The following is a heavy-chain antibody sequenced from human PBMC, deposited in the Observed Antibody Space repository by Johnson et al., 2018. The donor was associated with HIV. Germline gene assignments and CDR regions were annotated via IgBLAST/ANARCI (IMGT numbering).Heavy chain of an antibody. CDR3: AKVLGEMATFDAFDI. V-gene: IGHV3-33*06. D-gene: IGHD5-24*01. CDR1: GFTFSNYG. J-gene: IGHJ3*02. Sequence: LLVESGGGVVQPGRSLRLSCAASGFTFSNYGMHWVRQAPGKGLEWVAVIWFDGSNKYYADSVKGRFTISRDNSKNTLYLQMNSLRAEDTAVYYCAKVLGEMATFDAFDIWGQGTMVTASS. CDR2: IWFDGSNK.